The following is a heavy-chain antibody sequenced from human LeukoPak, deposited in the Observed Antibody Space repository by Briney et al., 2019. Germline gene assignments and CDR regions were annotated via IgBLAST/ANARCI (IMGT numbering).Heavy chain of an antibody. J-gene: IGHJ4*02. CDR3: ARDPWDGYNLRYFDY. V-gene: IGHV1-2*02. CDR2: INPNSGGT. D-gene: IGHD5-24*01. Sequence: GASVKVSCKASGYTFTRYYMHWVRQAPGQGLEWMGWINPNSGGTDYAQKFQGRVTMTRDTSTSTVYMELSSLRSEDTAVYYCARDPWDGYNLRYFDYWGQGTLVTVSS. CDR1: GYTFTRYY.